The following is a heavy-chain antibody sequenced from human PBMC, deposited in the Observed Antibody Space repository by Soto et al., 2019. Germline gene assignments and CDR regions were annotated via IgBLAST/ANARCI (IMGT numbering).Heavy chain of an antibody. D-gene: IGHD1-7*01. V-gene: IGHV1-18*01. CDR3: TWELGITGTNEKPY. Sequence: GASVKVSCKASGYTFTSYGISWVRQAPGQGLEWMGWISAYNGNTNYAQKLQGRVTMTTDTSTSTAYMELRSLRSDGTAVYYCTWELGITGTNEKPYWGQGTLVTVSS. CDR2: ISAYNGNT. J-gene: IGHJ4*02. CDR1: GYTFTSYG.